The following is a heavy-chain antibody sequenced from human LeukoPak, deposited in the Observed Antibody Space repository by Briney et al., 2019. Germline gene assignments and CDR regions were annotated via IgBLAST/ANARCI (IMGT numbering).Heavy chain of an antibody. CDR1: GGTFSSYT. CDR3: ARDVPYCGGDCYPGYYYYYGMDV. D-gene: IGHD2-21*02. J-gene: IGHJ6*02. CDR2: IIPILGIA. V-gene: IGHV1-69*04. Sequence: ASVKVSCKASGGTFSSYTISWVRQAPGQGLEWMGRIIPILGIANYAQKFQGRVTITADKSTSTAYMELSSLRSEDTAVYYCARDVPYCGGDCYPGYYYYYGMDVWGQGTTVTVSS.